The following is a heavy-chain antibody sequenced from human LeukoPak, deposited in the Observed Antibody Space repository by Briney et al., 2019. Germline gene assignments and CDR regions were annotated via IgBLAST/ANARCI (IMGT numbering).Heavy chain of an antibody. Sequence: PGGSLRLSCAASGFTFSSYSMNWVRQAPGKGLEWVSSISSSSSYIYYADSVKGRFTISRDNAKNSLYLQMNSLKTEDTAVYYCTTGQGYYYDSSGPIDYWGQGTLVTVSS. J-gene: IGHJ4*02. CDR2: ISSSSSYI. CDR3: TTGQGYYYDSSGPIDY. D-gene: IGHD3-22*01. V-gene: IGHV3-21*03. CDR1: GFTFSSYS.